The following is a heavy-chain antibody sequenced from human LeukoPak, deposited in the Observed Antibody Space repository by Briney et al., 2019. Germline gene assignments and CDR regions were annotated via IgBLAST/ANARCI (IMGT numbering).Heavy chain of an antibody. CDR3: AREGDGLWFGEHHFDY. J-gene: IGHJ4*02. CDR1: GGSISSYY. D-gene: IGHD3-10*01. Sequence: SETLSLTCTVSGGSISSYYWSWIPQPAGKGLEWIGRIYTSGSTNYNTSLKSRVTMSVDTSKNQFSLKLSSVTAADTAVYYCAREGDGLWFGEHHFDYWGQGTLVTVSS. CDR2: IYTSGST. V-gene: IGHV4-4*07.